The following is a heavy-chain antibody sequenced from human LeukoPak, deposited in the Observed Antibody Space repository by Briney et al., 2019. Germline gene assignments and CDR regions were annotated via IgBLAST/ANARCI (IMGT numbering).Heavy chain of an antibody. CDR2: IRYDGSNK. V-gene: IGHV3-30*02. D-gene: IGHD4-17*01. Sequence: GGSLRLSCAASGFTFSSYGMHWVRQAPGKGLEWVAFIRYDGSNKYYADSVKGRFTISRDNSKNTLYLQMNSLRAEDTAVYYCAKNGIATVTYDYWGQGTLVTVSS. J-gene: IGHJ4*02. CDR1: GFTFSSYG. CDR3: AKNGIATVTYDY.